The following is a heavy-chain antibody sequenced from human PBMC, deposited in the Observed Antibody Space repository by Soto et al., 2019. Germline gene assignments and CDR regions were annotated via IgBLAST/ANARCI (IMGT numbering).Heavy chain of an antibody. V-gene: IGHV4-31*03. CDR3: ARSPHFDGYNDY. CDR1: GDSISSGGYY. J-gene: IGHJ4*02. Sequence: QVQLQESGPGLVKPSQTLSLTCTVSGDSISSGGYYWSWIRQHPGKGLEWIAHIYYSGSTYYNPSLKSRVTISVDTSKNQFSLKLSSVTESDKAVYYCARSPHFDGYNDYWGQGTLVTVSS. D-gene: IGHD3-9*01. CDR2: IYYSGST.